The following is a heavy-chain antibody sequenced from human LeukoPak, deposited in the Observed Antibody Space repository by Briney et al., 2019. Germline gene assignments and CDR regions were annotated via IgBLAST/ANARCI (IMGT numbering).Heavy chain of an antibody. V-gene: IGHV3-21*01. D-gene: IGHD6-19*01. Sequence: GGSLRLSCAASGFSFSTYSMNWVRQAPGKGLEWVSSITTGSGSKNYADSVKGRFTISRDNAKNSLYLQMNSLRVEDTAVYYCARAPDQFSSSGWYESLYFFDYWGQGSQVTAYWGQGTLVTVSS. CDR3: ARAPDQFSSSGWYESLYFFDYWGQGSQVTAY. CDR1: GFSFSTYS. J-gene: IGHJ4*02. CDR2: ITTGSGSK.